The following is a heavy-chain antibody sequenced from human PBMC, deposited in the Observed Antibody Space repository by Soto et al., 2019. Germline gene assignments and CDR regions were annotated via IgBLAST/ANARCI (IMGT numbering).Heavy chain of an antibody. Sequence: GESLKISCNGSGYSFTSYWIGWVRQMPGKGLEWMGIIYPGDSDTRYSPSFQGQVTISADKSISTAYLQWSSLKASDTAMYYCARRGYYDVLTGYPMDVWGQGTTVTVSS. J-gene: IGHJ6*02. D-gene: IGHD3-9*01. CDR1: GYSFTSYW. CDR3: ARRGYYDVLTGYPMDV. V-gene: IGHV5-51*01. CDR2: IYPGDSDT.